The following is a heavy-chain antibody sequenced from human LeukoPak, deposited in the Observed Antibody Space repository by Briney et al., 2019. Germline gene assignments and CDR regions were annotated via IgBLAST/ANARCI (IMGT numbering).Heavy chain of an antibody. J-gene: IGHJ3*01. CDR1: GYTFTNYD. CDR3: ARRVRGVVIFSRAQGSFDL. CDR2: MHPSNGDT. Sequence: AAVKVSCKASGYTFTNYDINWVRQATGQGLEWMGWMHPSNGDTGYAQKFQGRVTMTRNTSTTTAYMELSSLRSDDTAVYYCARRVRGVVIFSRAQGSFDLWGQGTLVTVSS. V-gene: IGHV1-8*01. D-gene: IGHD3-10*01.